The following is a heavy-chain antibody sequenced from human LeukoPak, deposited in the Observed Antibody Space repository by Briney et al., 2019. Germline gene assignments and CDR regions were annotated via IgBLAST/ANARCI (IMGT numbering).Heavy chain of an antibody. Sequence: SETLSLTCTVSGGSISSYYWSWIRQPPGKGLEWIGHIYYRGSTNYNPSLKSRVTISVDTSKNQFSLKLSSVTAADTAVYYCARDEIAVADSRYMDVWGKGTTVTVSS. CDR3: ARDEIAVADSRYMDV. CDR2: IYYRGST. CDR1: GGSISSYY. V-gene: IGHV4-59*01. J-gene: IGHJ6*03. D-gene: IGHD6-19*01.